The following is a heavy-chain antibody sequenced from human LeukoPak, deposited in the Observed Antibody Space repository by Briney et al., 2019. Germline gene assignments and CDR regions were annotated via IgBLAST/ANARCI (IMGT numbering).Heavy chain of an antibody. D-gene: IGHD1-26*01. J-gene: IGHJ4*02. CDR2: ISPNSGDT. CDR3: ARVWDLPFDY. V-gene: IGHV1-2*02. CDR1: GYTFTGYY. Sequence: GASVKVSCKASGYTFTGYYIHWVRQAPGQGLEWMGWISPNSGDTNYAQKFQGRVTVTRDMSISTAYMELGRLTSDDTAVYYCARVWDLPFDYWGQGTLVTVSS.